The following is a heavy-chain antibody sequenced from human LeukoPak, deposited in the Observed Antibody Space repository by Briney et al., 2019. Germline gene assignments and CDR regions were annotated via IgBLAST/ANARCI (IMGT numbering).Heavy chain of an antibody. CDR1: GFTFSSYG. J-gene: IGHJ4*02. CDR3: AKAGRGYYYDSSGYSGPTDY. D-gene: IGHD3-22*01. CDR2: IWYDGSNK. Sequence: GGSLRLPCAASGFTFSSYGMHWVRQAPGKGLEWVAVIWYDGSNKYYADSVKGRFTISRDNSKNTLYLQMNSLRAEDTAVYYCAKAGRGYYYDSSGYSGPTDYWGQGTLVTVSS. V-gene: IGHV3-33*06.